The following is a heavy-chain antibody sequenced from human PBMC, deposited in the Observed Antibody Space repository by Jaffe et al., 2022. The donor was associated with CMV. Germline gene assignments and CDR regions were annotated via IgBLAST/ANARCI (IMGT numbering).Heavy chain of an antibody. V-gene: IGHV3-74*01. D-gene: IGHD4-4*01. CDR2: VNSDGSIT. CDR1: GFTFSSYW. CDR3: TRGGFYINNWFDP. J-gene: IGHJ5*02. Sequence: EVQLVESGGGLVQPGGSLRLSCAASGFTFSSYWMHWVRQPPGKGLVWVSRVNSDGSITSYADSVKGRFTTSRDNAKNTLYMQMNSLRDEDTAVYYCTRGGFYINNWFDPWGQGTLVTVSS.